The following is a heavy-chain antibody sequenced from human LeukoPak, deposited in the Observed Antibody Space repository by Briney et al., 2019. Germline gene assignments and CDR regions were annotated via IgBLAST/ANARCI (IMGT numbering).Heavy chain of an antibody. J-gene: IGHJ6*03. CDR1: GDSVSSNSAA. D-gene: IGHD3-10*01. V-gene: IGHV6-1*01. CDR3: AREVLWFGEWSYYYYYMDV. Sequence: SQTLSLTCAISGDSVSSNSAAWNWIRQSPLRGLEWLGRTYYRSKGYNDYAVSVKSRITINPDTSKNQFSLQLNSVTPEDTAVYYCAREVLWFGEWSYYYYYMDVWGKGTTVAISS. CDR2: TYYRSKGYN.